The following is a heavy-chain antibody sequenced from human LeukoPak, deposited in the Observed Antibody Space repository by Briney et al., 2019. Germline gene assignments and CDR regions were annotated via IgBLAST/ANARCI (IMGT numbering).Heavy chain of an antibody. V-gene: IGHV3-23*01. CDR2: ITNNGGST. Sequence: GGSLRLSCAASKFTFSSYAMSWVRQAPGKGLEWVSTITNNGGSTYYADSVKARFTISRDSSKDTLYLQMNSLRAADTAVYYCARGIGISAAGAFDYWGQGTLVTVSS. CDR1: KFTFSSYA. CDR3: ARGIGISAAGAFDY. J-gene: IGHJ4*02. D-gene: IGHD6-13*01.